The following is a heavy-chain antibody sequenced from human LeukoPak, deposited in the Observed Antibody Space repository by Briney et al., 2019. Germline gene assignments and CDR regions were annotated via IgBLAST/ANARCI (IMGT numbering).Heavy chain of an antibody. CDR1: GGSISSSNW. Sequence: SGTLSLTCAVSGGSISSSNWWSWVRQPPGKGLEWIGEIYHSGSTNYNPSLKSRVTISVDKSKNQFSLKLSSVTAADTAVYYCARDRGGYCTNGVCYKPPYYYGMDVWGQGTTVTVSS. J-gene: IGHJ6*02. D-gene: IGHD2-8*01. CDR3: ARDRGGYCTNGVCYKPPYYYGMDV. CDR2: IYHSGST. V-gene: IGHV4-4*02.